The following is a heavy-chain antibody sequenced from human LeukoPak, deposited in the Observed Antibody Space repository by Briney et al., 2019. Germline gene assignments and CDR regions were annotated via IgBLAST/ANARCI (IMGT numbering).Heavy chain of an antibody. J-gene: IGHJ4*02. Sequence: GGSLRLSCAVSGFTFSSNYMSWVRQAPGKGLEWVSVIYSGDNTDYADSVKGRFTISRDNSKNTLYLQMNSLRAEDTGVYYCARDWGYCSSTSCHVFDYWGQGTLVTVSS. D-gene: IGHD2-2*01. CDR2: IYSGDNT. CDR1: GFTFSSNY. V-gene: IGHV3-53*01. CDR3: ARDWGYCSSTSCHVFDY.